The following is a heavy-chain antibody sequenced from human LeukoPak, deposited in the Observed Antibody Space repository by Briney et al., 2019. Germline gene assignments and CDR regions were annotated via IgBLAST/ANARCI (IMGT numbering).Heavy chain of an antibody. J-gene: IGHJ4*02. CDR3: ARPISSQGYFGVVID. D-gene: IGHD3-3*01. Sequence: SETLSLTCAVSGYSISSGYYWGWIRQPPGKGLEWIGNIYHSGSPYYNPSLKSRVTISVDTSKDQFSLKLSSVTAADTAVYYCARPISSQGYFGVVIDWGQGTLVTVSS. CDR2: IYHSGSP. V-gene: IGHV4-38-2*01. CDR1: GYSISSGYY.